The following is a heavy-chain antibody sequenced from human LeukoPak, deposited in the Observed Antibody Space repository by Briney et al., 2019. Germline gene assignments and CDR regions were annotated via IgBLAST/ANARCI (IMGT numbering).Heavy chain of an antibody. CDR2: IYSGGST. CDR1: GFTVSSNY. Sequence: GGSLRLSCAASGFTVSSNYMSWVRQAPGKGLEGVSVIYSGGSTYYADSVKGRFTISRDNSKNTLYLQMNSLRAEDTAVYYCARVIVAAAGEFDYWGQGTLVTVSS. J-gene: IGHJ4*02. CDR3: ARVIVAAAGEFDY. D-gene: IGHD6-13*01. V-gene: IGHV3-66*02.